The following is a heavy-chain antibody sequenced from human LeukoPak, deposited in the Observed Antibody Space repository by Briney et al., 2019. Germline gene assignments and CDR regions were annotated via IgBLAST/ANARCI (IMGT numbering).Heavy chain of an antibody. CDR3: ARDQSWITMVRGAVYYGMDV. Sequence: SETLSLTCTVSGGSISSYYWSWIRQPPGKGLEWIGYIYYSGSTNYSPSLKSRVTISVDTSKNQFSLKLSSVTAADTAVYYCARDQSWITMVRGAVYYGMDVWGKGTTVTVSS. V-gene: IGHV4-59*01. CDR2: IYYSGST. D-gene: IGHD3-10*01. CDR1: GGSISSYY. J-gene: IGHJ6*04.